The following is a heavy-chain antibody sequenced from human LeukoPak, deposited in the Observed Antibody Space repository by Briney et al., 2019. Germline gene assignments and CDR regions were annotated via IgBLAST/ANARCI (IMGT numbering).Heavy chain of an antibody. CDR1: GGSIRGYY. J-gene: IGHJ5*02. D-gene: IGHD2-15*01. Sequence: SETLSLTCNVSGGSIRGYYWSWIRQPPGKGLEWIGYIYSSGSTNYNPSLKSRVTMSVDTSKNQFSLKLSSVTAADTAVYYCATHRSGYCSGGSCRPGRWFDPWGQGTLVTVSS. CDR2: IYSSGST. CDR3: ATHRSGYCSGGSCRPGRWFDP. V-gene: IGHV4-59*12.